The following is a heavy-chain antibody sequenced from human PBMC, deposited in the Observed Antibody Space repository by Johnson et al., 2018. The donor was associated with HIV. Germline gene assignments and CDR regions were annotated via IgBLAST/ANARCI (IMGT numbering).Heavy chain of an antibody. CDR3: ASGDDDGF. J-gene: IGHJ3*01. CDR2: ISYDGSNK. V-gene: IGHV3-30-3*01. Sequence: QVQLVESGGGVVQPGRSLRLSCAASGFTFSSYAMHWVRQAPGKGLEWVAVISYDGSNKYYADSVKGRFTISRDNSKNTLYLQMNSLRAEETAVYFCASGDDDGFWGQGTKVTVSS. CDR1: GFTFSSYA. D-gene: IGHD5-12*01.